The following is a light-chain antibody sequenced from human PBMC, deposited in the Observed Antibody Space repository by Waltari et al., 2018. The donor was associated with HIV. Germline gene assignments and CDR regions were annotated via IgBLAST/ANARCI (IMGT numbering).Light chain of an antibody. CDR1: QSIDDN. Sequence: ETVMTQSPATLSASPGDTVTLSCTASQSIDDNLAWYQQKPGQSPRLLFYAASTGATGVPGRFSGSGSGTQFTLTISSLQSEDSALYYCQQYKNWPPLTFGQGTKVEIK. V-gene: IGKV3-15*01. CDR3: QQYKNWPPLT. J-gene: IGKJ1*01. CDR2: AAS.